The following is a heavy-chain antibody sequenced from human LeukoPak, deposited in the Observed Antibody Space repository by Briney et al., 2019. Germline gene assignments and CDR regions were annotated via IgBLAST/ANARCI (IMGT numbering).Heavy chain of an antibody. Sequence: SETLSLTCAVSGYSISSGYYWGWIRQPPGKGLEWIGSIYHSGSTYYNPSLKSRVTISVDTSKNQFSLKLSSVTAADTAVYYCATVWEHGDYWGQGTLVTVSS. CDR3: ATVWEHGDY. J-gene: IGHJ4*02. CDR1: GYSISSGYY. CDR2: IYHSGST. V-gene: IGHV4-38-2*01. D-gene: IGHD1-26*01.